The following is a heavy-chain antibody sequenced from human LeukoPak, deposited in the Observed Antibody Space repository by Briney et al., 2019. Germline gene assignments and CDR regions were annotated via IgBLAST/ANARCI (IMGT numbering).Heavy chain of an antibody. Sequence: GSLRLSCAASGFAFSSYAMSWVRQAPGKGLEWVSAISGSGGSTYYADSVKGRFTISRDNSKNTLYLQMNSLRAEDTAVYYCAKDHDYYDSSGYYFDYWGQGTLVTVSS. J-gene: IGHJ4*02. CDR1: GFAFSSYA. D-gene: IGHD3-22*01. V-gene: IGHV3-23*01. CDR3: AKDHDYYDSSGYYFDY. CDR2: ISGSGGST.